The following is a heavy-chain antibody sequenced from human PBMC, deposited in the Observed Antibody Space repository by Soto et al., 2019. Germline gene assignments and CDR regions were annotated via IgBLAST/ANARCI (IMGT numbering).Heavy chain of an antibody. J-gene: IGHJ4*01. CDR2: INPSGGST. D-gene: IGHD5-12*01. CDR3: SSAQADGYNYDY. V-gene: IGHV1-46*01. CDR1: GYTFTSYY. Sequence: QVQLVQSGAEVKKPGASVKVSCKASGYTFTSYYMHWVRQAPGQGLEWMGIINPSGGSTSYAQRFQGRVTMTRDTSTSTVYMELSSLRSEDTAVYYCSSAQADGYNYDYWGHGTLVTVSS.